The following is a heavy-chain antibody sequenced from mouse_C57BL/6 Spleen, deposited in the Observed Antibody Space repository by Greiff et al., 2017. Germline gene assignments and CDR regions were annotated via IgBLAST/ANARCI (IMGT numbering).Heavy chain of an antibody. D-gene: IGHD4-1*01. CDR3: ARRKNGDEGYFDV. Sequence: QVQLKQSGPELVKPGASVKISCKASGYAFRSSWMNWVQQRPGKGLEWLGRIYPGDGDPNYNGKFKGKATLTADKASSTAYMQLSSLTSEDSAVYFCARRKNGDEGYFDVWGTGTTVTVSS. V-gene: IGHV1-82*01. CDR1: GYAFRSSW. CDR2: IYPGDGDP. J-gene: IGHJ1*03.